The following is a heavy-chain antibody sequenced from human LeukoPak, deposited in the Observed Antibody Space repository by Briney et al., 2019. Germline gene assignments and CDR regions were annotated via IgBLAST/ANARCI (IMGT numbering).Heavy chain of an antibody. Sequence: PGRSLRLSCAASGFTFSSYGMHWVRQAPGKGLEWVAVISYDGNNKYCADSVKGRFTISRDNSKNTLYLQMNSLRAEDTAVYYCAKDSGEALGYFDYWGQGTLVTVSS. D-gene: IGHD4-17*01. CDR3: AKDSGEALGYFDY. CDR2: ISYDGNNK. J-gene: IGHJ4*02. CDR1: GFTFSSYG. V-gene: IGHV3-30*18.